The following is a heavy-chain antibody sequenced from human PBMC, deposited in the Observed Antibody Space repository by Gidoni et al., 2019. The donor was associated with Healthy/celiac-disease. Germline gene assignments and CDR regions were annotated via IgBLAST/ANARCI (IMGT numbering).Heavy chain of an antibody. CDR2: IYPGDSAT. V-gene: IGHV5-51*01. D-gene: IGHD6-19*01. CDR1: GNSFTSYW. Sequence: EVQLVQSGAEVQKPGESLKIACQCPGNSFTSYWIACVRQRPGKGLEWMGLIYPGDSATRYSPSFQGQVTISADKSVSTAYLQWSSLKASDTAMYYCARPTVAGTFYFDYWGQGTLVTVSS. J-gene: IGHJ4*02. CDR3: ARPTVAGTFYFDY.